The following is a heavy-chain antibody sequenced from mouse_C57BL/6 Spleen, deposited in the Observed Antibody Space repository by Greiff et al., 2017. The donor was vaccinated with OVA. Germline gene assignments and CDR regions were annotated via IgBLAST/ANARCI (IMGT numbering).Heavy chain of an antibody. J-gene: IGHJ1*03. CDR3: VRPYYGSSWYFDV. CDR2: IRSKSNNYAT. CDR1: GFSFNTYA. Sequence: DAGGGLVQPKGSLKLSCAASGFSFNTYAMNWVRQAPGKGLEWVARIRSKSNNYATYYADSVKDRFTISRDDSESMLYLQMNNLKTEDTAMYYCVRPYYGSSWYFDVWGTGTTVTVSS. V-gene: IGHV10-1*01. D-gene: IGHD1-1*01.